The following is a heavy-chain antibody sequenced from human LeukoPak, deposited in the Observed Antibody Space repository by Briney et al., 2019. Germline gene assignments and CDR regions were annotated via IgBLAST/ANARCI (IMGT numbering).Heavy chain of an antibody. V-gene: IGHV1-18*01. Sequence: GASVKVSCKASGYTFTSYAMNWVRQAPGQGLEWMGWISAYNGNTNYAQKLQGRVTMTTDTSTSTAYMELRSLRSDDTAVYYCATSDIVGATSFDYWGQGTLVTVSS. CDR2: ISAYNGNT. J-gene: IGHJ4*02. D-gene: IGHD1-26*01. CDR3: ATSDIVGATSFDY. CDR1: GYTFTSYA.